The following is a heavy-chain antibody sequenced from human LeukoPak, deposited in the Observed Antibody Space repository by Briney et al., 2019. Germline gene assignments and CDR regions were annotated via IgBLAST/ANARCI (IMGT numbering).Heavy chain of an antibody. CDR1: GFTFRNYW. D-gene: IGHD2-8*02. CDR2: TNQDGSEK. CDR3: ARELVVGPAEYFQD. Sequence: GGSLRLSCVASGFTFRNYWMSWLRQAPGKGPKWVANTNQDGSEKYYLDSVKGRFTISRDNAKNSLYLQMNSLRDEDTAVYYCARELVVGPAEYFQDWGQGTLVTVSS. V-gene: IGHV3-7*01. J-gene: IGHJ1*01.